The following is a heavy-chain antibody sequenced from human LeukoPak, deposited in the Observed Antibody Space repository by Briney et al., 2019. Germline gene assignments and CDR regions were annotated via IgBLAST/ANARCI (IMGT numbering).Heavy chain of an antibody. J-gene: IGHJ5*02. CDR2: IYYSGST. V-gene: IGHV4-39*01. D-gene: IGHD2-2*02. Sequence: SETLSLTCTVSGGSISSSNYYWGWIRQPPGKGLEWIGSIYYSGSTYYNPSLKSRVTISVDTSKNQFSLKLSSVTAADTAVYYCARSTSYCSSTSCYTDWFDPWGQGTLVTVSS. CDR3: ARSTSYCSSTSCYTDWFDP. CDR1: GGSISSSNYY.